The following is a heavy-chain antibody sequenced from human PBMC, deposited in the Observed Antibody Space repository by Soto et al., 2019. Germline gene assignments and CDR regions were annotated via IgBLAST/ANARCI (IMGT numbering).Heavy chain of an antibody. CDR3: AREFDYGDYVYDY. V-gene: IGHV3-30-3*01. CDR1: GFTFSSYA. D-gene: IGHD4-17*01. CDR2: ISYDGSNK. Sequence: QVQLVESGGGVVQPGRSLRLSCAASGFTFSSYAMHWVRQAPGKGLEWVAVISYDGSNKYYADSVKGRFTISRDNSKNTLYLQMNSLRAEDTAVYYCAREFDYGDYVYDYWGQGTLVTVSS. J-gene: IGHJ4*02.